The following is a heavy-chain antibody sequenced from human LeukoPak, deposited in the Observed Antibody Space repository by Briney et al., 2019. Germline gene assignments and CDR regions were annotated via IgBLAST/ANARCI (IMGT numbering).Heavy chain of an antibody. CDR1: GGSISSSSYY. V-gene: IGHV4-39*07. J-gene: IGHJ4*02. D-gene: IGHD2-21*01. CDR3: ARVGDHRRTEGIYS. CDR2: IYYSGST. Sequence: SETLSLTCTVSGGSISSSSYYWGWIRQPPGKGLEWIGSIYYSGSTYYNPSLKSRVTISVDTSKNQFSLKLSSVTAADTAVYYCARVGDHRRTEGIYSWGQGTLVTVSS.